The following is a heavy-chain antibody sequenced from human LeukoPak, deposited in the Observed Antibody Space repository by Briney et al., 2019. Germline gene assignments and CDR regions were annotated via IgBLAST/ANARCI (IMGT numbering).Heavy chain of an antibody. J-gene: IGHJ4*02. Sequence: GRSLRLSCAASGFTFSSYAMHWVRQAPGKGLEWVAVISYDGSNKYYADSVKGRFTISGDNSKNTLYLQMNSLRAEDTAVYYCARDLRFLEWLPTYYFDYWGQGTLVTVSS. CDR2: ISYDGSNK. CDR1: GFTFSSYA. CDR3: ARDLRFLEWLPTYYFDY. D-gene: IGHD3-3*01. V-gene: IGHV3-30-3*01.